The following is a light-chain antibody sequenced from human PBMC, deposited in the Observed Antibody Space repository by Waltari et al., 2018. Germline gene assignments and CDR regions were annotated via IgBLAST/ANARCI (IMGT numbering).Light chain of an antibody. Sequence: EIVLTQSPGPLSLSPGASATLPCRTSQSVTRALAWYQQKPGQAPRLLIYGASNRATGIPDRFSGSGSGTDFSLTISSLEPEDFAVYYCQHYLRLPVTFGQGTKVEVK. CDR3: QHYLRLPVT. J-gene: IGKJ1*01. CDR2: GAS. V-gene: IGKV3-20*01. CDR1: QSVTRA.